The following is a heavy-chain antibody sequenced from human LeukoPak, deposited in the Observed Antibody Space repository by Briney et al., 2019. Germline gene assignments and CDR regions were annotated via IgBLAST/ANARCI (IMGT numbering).Heavy chain of an antibody. V-gene: IGHV1-24*01. CDR3: LAYCGGDCGY. J-gene: IGHJ1*01. D-gene: IGHD2-21*02. CDR1: GYTLTELS. CDR2: FDPEDGET. Sequence: ASVKVSFTVSGYTLTELSMHWVRQAPGKGLEWMGGFDPEDGETIYAQKFQGRVTMTEDTSTDTAYMELSSLRSEDTAVYYCLAYCGGDCGYWGQGTLVTVSS.